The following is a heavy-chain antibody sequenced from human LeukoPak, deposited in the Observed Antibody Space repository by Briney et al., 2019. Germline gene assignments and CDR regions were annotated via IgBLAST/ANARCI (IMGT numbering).Heavy chain of an antibody. J-gene: IGHJ3*02. CDR3: ARAVSGTLGGAFDI. V-gene: IGHV1-2*02. D-gene: IGHD1-14*01. CDR1: GYTFIDYF. CDR2: INPNSGVT. Sequence: ASVKVSCKASGYTFIDYFIHWMRQTPGQGLEWLGWINPNSGVTRYAQKFQGRVTLTRDTAAYMELSSLKYDDTAVYYCARAVSGTLGGAFDIWGQGRAVTVSS.